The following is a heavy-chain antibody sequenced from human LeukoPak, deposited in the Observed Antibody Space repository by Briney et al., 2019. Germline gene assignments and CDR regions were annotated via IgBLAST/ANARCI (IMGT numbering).Heavy chain of an antibody. J-gene: IGHJ4*02. V-gene: IGHV3-20*04. D-gene: IGHD6-6*01. CDR2: INWNGGST. Sequence: RPGGSLRLSCAASGFTFDDYGMSWVRQAPGKGLEWASGINWNGGSTGYADSVKGRFTISRDNAKNSLHLQMNSLRAEDTALYYCARESIAARRGRYFDYWGQGTLVTVSS. CDR1: GFTFDDYG. CDR3: ARESIAARRGRYFDY.